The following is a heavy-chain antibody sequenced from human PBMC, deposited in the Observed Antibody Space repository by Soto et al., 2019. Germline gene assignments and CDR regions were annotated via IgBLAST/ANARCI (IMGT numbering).Heavy chain of an antibody. D-gene: IGHD2-15*01. CDR3: TTDLDYCSGGSCYHPADY. J-gene: IGHJ4*02. CDR2: IKSKTDGGTT. V-gene: IGHV3-15*07. CDR1: GFTFSNAW. Sequence: EVQLVESGGGLVKPGGSLRLSCAASGFTFSNAWMNWVRQAPGKGLEWVGRIKSKTDGGTTDYAAPVKGRFTISRDDSKNTLYLQMNSLKTEDTAVYYCTTDLDYCSGGSCYHPADYWGQGTLVTVSS.